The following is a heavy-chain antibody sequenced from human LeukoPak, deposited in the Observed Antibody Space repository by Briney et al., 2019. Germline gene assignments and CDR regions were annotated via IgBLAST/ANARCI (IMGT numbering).Heavy chain of an antibody. V-gene: IGHV3-64D*06. CDR1: GFTFSSHA. Sequence: GGSLRLSCSASGFTFSSHAMHWVRQAPGKGLEYVSAISSNGGSTYYADSVKGRFTISRGNSKNTLYLQMSSLRAEDTAVYYCVKDLSPYDYGDSGLDPWGQGTLVTVSS. CDR2: ISSNGGST. D-gene: IGHD4-17*01. J-gene: IGHJ5*02. CDR3: VKDLSPYDYGDSGLDP.